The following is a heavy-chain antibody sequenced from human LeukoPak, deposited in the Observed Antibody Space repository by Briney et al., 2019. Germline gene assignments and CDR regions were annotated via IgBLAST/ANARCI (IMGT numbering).Heavy chain of an antibody. Sequence: SETLSLTCAVYGGSFSVYYWSWIRQPPGKGLEWIGEINHSGSTNYNPSLKSRVTISVDTSKNQFSLKLSSVTAADTAVYYCASNIVAYGWFDPWGQGTLVTVSS. J-gene: IGHJ5*02. CDR2: INHSGST. V-gene: IGHV4-34*01. D-gene: IGHD2-15*01. CDR1: GGSFSVYY. CDR3: ASNIVAYGWFDP.